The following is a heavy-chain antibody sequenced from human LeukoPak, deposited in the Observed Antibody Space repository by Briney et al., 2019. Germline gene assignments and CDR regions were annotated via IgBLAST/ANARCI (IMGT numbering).Heavy chain of an antibody. CDR2: KKQDESDR. J-gene: IGHJ5*02. CDR1: GFSFSSYW. Sequence: PGGSLRLSCSVSGFSFSSYWMTWVRQAPGKGLERVANKKQDESDRLHLDSLKGLLTITRENAKKSLYRRINSLRAEDTAVYYCAREVDDSSGFGFDPWGQGTLVTVFS. CDR3: AREVDDSSGFGFDP. D-gene: IGHD3-22*01. V-gene: IGHV3-7*01.